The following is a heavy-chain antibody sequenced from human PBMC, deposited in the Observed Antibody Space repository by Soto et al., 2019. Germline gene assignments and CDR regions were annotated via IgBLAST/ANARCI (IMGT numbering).Heavy chain of an antibody. Sequence: GGSLRLSCAASGFTFSSYAMSWVRQAPGKGLEWVPAISGSGGSTYYADSVKGRFTISRDNSKNTLYLQMNSLRAEDTAVYYCAKDSSSGPFTHCFDYWGQGTLVTVSS. CDR1: GFTFSSYA. CDR2: ISGSGGST. CDR3: AKDSSSGPFTHCFDY. D-gene: IGHD6-19*01. J-gene: IGHJ4*02. V-gene: IGHV3-23*01.